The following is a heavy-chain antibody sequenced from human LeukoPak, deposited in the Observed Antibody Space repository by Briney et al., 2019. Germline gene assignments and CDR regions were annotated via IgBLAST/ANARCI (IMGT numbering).Heavy chain of an antibody. D-gene: IGHD1-1*01. CDR2: IYPGDSDT. CDR3: ARRLTTEETFDY. CDR1: GYSFSYSW. Sequence: GEPLKISCETFGYSFSYSWIAWVRQMPGKGLEWMAIIYPGDSDTKYSPSFQGQISVSVDKSTSTAYLQWNSLQASDTAMYYCARRLTTEETFDYWGQGTLVTVSS. V-gene: IGHV5-51*01. J-gene: IGHJ4*02.